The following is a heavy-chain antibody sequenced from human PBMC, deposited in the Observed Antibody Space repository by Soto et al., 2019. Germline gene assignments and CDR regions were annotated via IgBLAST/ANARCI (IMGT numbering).Heavy chain of an antibody. CDR1: GGSFSGYY. Sequence: SETLSLTCAVYGGSFSGYYWSWIRQPPGKGLEWIGEINHSGSTNYNPSLKSRVTISVDTSKNQFSLKLSSVTAADTAVYYCARVARGALGAADYYYYGMDVWGQGTTVTVSS. CDR2: INHSGST. CDR3: ARVARGALGAADYYYYGMDV. D-gene: IGHD3-10*01. V-gene: IGHV4-34*01. J-gene: IGHJ6*02.